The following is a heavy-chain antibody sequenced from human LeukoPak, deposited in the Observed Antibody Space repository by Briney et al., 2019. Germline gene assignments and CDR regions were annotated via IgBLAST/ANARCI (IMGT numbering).Heavy chain of an antibody. V-gene: IGHV3-48*03. J-gene: IGHJ4*02. CDR1: GFTFSTYE. Sequence: GGSLRLSCAASGFTFSTYETNWVRQAPGKGLEWVSYISSSGNTIYYADSVKGRFTISRDNAKNSLYLQMNSLRAEDTAVYYCARRAGAYSHPYDYWGQGTLVTVSS. CDR2: ISSSGNTI. D-gene: IGHD4/OR15-4a*01. CDR3: ARRAGAYSHPYDY.